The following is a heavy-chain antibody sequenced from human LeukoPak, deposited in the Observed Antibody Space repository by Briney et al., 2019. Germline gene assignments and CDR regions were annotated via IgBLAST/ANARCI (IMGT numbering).Heavy chain of an antibody. J-gene: IGHJ4*02. D-gene: IGHD6-19*01. V-gene: IGHV4-30-2*01. Sequence: SETLSLTCAVSGGSISSGGYSWSWIRQPPGKGLEWIGYIYHSGSTYYNPSLKSRVTISVDRSKNQFSLKLSSATAADTAVYYCARGRSSGWPTLVDYWGQGTLVTVSS. CDR3: ARGRSSGWPTLVDY. CDR2: IYHSGST. CDR1: GGSISSGGYS.